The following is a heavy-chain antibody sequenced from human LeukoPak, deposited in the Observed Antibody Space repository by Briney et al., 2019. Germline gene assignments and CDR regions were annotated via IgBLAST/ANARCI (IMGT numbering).Heavy chain of an antibody. J-gene: IGHJ4*02. CDR1: GYTLTGLS. V-gene: IGHV1-24*01. D-gene: IGHD3-10*01. CDR2: FDPEDGET. Sequence: ASVKVSCKVSGYTLTGLSMHWVRQAPGKGLEWMGGFDPEDGETIYAQKLQGRVTMTTDTSTSTAYMELRSLRSDDTAVYYCARDGDYYGSGSYSPNPFDYWGQGTLVTVSS. CDR3: ARDGDYYGSGSYSPNPFDY.